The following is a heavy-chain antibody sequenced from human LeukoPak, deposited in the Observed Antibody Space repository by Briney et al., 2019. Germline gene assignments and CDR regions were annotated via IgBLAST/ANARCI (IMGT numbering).Heavy chain of an antibody. CDR1: GGSIASDGYS. CDR2: IHHSGSS. CDR3: ARDKTYYYDSSGYRGAYYFDY. J-gene: IGHJ4*02. V-gene: IGHV4-30-2*01. D-gene: IGHD3-22*01. Sequence: SETLSLTCAVSGGSIASDGYSWNWIRQPPGKGLEWIRCIHHSGSSYYNPSLKSRITISVDKSKSLFSLKLSSVTAEDTAVYYCARDKTYYYDSSGYRGAYYFDYWGQGTLVTVSS.